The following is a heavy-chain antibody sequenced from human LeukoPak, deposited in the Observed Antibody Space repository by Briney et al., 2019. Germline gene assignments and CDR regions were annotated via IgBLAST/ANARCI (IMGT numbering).Heavy chain of an antibody. D-gene: IGHD3-22*01. CDR3: ARSGDESSGYIYIFVFGWFDP. CDR2: IYYRGNT. V-gene: IGHV4-39*07. CDR1: GGSIRSTTYS. Sequence: PSETLSLTCSVSGGSIRSTTYSSGWIRQPPGKGLEWIGSIYYRGNTYYSPALISRVNICVSTSKNQISLNRPSLTPADTAVYYCARSGDESSGYIYIFVFGWFDPWGQGTLVTVSS. J-gene: IGHJ5*02.